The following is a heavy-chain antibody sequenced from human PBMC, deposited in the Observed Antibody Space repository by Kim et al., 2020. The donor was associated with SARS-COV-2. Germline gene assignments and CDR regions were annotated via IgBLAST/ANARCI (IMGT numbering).Heavy chain of an antibody. CDR2: INHSGST. Sequence: SETLSLTCAVYGGSFSGYYWSWIRQPPGKGLEWIGEINHSGSTNYNPSLKSRVTISVDTSKNQFSLKLSSVTAADTAVYYCARGAGYSSSWYDYWGQGTLGTVSS. CDR3: ARGAGYSSSWYDY. CDR1: GGSFSGYY. V-gene: IGHV4-34*01. J-gene: IGHJ4*02. D-gene: IGHD6-13*01.